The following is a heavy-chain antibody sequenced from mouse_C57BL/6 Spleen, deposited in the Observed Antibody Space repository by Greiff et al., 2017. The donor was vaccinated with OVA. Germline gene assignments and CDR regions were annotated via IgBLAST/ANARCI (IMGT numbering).Heavy chain of an antibody. CDR1: GFTFSDYY. Sequence: DVMLVESGGGLVQPGGSLKLSCAASGFTFSDYYMYWVRQTPEKRLEWVAYISNGGGSTYYPDTVKGRFTISRDNAKNTLYLQMSRLKSEDTAMYYCASSYGIYYYAMDYWGQGTSVTVSS. V-gene: IGHV5-12*01. CDR3: ASSYGIYYYAMDY. J-gene: IGHJ4*01. CDR2: ISNGGGST. D-gene: IGHD2-1*01.